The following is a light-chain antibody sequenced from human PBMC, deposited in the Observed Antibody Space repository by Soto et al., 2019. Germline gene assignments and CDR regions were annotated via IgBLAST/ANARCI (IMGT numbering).Light chain of an antibody. J-gene: IGKJ1*01. Sequence: EIVLTQSPGTLSLSPGARATLSCRASQSVASDCLAWYRQRPGQAPRLLIYGASTRATGTPDRISGSGSGTDFTLTISRLEPEDFAVYYCQQCGSSRRTFGQGTKVDIK. CDR1: QSVASDC. CDR2: GAS. CDR3: QQCGSSRRT. V-gene: IGKV3-20*01.